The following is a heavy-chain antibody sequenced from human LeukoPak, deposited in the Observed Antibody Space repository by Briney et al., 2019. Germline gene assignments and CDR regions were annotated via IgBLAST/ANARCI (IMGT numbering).Heavy chain of an antibody. D-gene: IGHD5-18*01. J-gene: IGHJ4*02. V-gene: IGHV1-69*13. CDR3: ARSRGYSYGSIFWYFDY. CDR1: GGTFSSYA. CDR2: IIPIFGTA. Sequence: GASVKVSCKASGGTFSSYAISWVRQAPGQGLEWMGGIIPIFGTANYAQKFQGRVTITADESTSTAYMELSSLRSGDTAVYYCARSRGYSYGSIFWYFDYWGQGTLVTVSS.